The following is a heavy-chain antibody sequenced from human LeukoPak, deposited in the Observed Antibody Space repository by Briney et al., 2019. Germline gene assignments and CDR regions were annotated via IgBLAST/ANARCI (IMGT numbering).Heavy chain of an antibody. J-gene: IGHJ4*02. CDR2: IKQDGSEK. D-gene: IGHD5-24*01. V-gene: IGHV3-7*01. Sequence: PGGSLRLSCAASGFTFSSYWMSWVRQAPGKGLEWVANIKQDGSEKYYVDSVKGRFTISRDNAKNSLYLQMNSLRAEDTAVYYCARGGAGEMATIVGYWGQGTLVTVSS. CDR1: GFTFSSYW. CDR3: ARGGAGEMATIVGY.